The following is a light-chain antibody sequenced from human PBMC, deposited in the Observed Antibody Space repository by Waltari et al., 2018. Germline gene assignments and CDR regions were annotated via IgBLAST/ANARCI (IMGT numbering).Light chain of an antibody. CDR3: CSSTYQNLWV. CDR2: EVT. CDR1: SSDVGNSYR. Sequence: QSALTQPASVSGSPGQSITISCTGTSSDVGNSYRVSWYQQHPGKAPNLMIYEVTKRPLGVSLRFSGSKSGKTSSLTISGLQTEDEAYYYCCSSTYQNLWVFGGGTKLTVL. J-gene: IGLJ3*02. V-gene: IGLV2-23*02.